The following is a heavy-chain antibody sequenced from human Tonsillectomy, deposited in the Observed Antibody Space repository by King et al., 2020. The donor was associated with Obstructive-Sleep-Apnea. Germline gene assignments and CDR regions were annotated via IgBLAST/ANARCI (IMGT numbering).Heavy chain of an antibody. J-gene: IGHJ5*02. CDR3: AREGLYGFDP. V-gene: IGHV3-7*03. CDR2: IKQDASEK. D-gene: IGHD2-8*01. Sequence: QLVPSGGGLVQPGGSLRLSCAASGFPFSSYWVTWVRQPPGKGLEWVADIKQDASEKYYVDSVKGRCTISRDNAKNSLYLQMNSLRAEDTAVYYCAREGLYGFDPWGQGTLVTVSS. CDR1: GFPFSSYW.